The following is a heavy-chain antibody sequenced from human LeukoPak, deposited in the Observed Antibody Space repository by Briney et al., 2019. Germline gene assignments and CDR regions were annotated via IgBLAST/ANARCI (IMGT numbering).Heavy chain of an antibody. J-gene: IGHJ6*02. Sequence: SVKVSCKASGGTFSSYAISWVRQAPGQGLEWMGRIIPILGIANYAQKFQGRVTITADKSTSTAYMELSSLRSEDTAVYYCARNIIAVADGYYYGMDVWGQGTTVTVSS. V-gene: IGHV1-69*04. CDR1: GGTFSSYA. D-gene: IGHD6-19*01. CDR2: IIPILGIA. CDR3: ARNIIAVADGYYYGMDV.